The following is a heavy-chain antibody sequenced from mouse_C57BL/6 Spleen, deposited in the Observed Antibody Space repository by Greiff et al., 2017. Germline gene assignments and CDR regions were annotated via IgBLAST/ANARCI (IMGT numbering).Heavy chain of an antibody. CDR2: IYPGDGDT. J-gene: IGHJ1*03. D-gene: IGHD1-1*01. CDR1: GYAFSSYW. V-gene: IGHV1-80*01. Sequence: QVQLKQSGAELVKPGASVKISCKASGYAFSSYWMNWVKQRPGKGLEWIGQIYPGDGDTNYNGKFKGKATLTADKSSSTAYMQLSSLTSEDSAVYYCARKGTTVVARYFDVWGTGTTVTVAS. CDR3: ARKGTTVVARYFDV.